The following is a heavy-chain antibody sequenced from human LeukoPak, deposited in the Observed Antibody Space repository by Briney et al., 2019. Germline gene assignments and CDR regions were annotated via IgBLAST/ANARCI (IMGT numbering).Heavy chain of an antibody. CDR2: INHSGST. V-gene: IGHV4-34*01. D-gene: IGHD2-2*01. CDR3: AVQGYCSSTSCYVYYYMDV. CDR1: GGSFSGYY. Sequence: SETLSLTCAVYGGSFSGYYWSWIRQPPGKGVERIGEINHSGSTNYNPSFKSRVTISVDTSKNQFSLKLSSVTAADTAAYYCAVQGYCSSTSCYVYYYMDVWGKGTTVTVSS. J-gene: IGHJ6*03.